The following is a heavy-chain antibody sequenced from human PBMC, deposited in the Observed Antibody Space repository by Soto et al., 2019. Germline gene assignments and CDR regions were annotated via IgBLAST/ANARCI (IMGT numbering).Heavy chain of an antibody. D-gene: IGHD6-13*01. V-gene: IGHV4-34*01. CDR3: ARGHRSTLAAAANKYNWFDP. J-gene: IGHJ5*02. CDR1: GGSLSGYY. CDR2: INHSGST. Sequence: SETLSLTCAVYGGSLSGYYWSWIRQPPGKGLEWIGEINHSGSTNYNPSLKSRVTISVDTSKNQFSLKLSSVTAADTAVYYCARGHRSTLAAAANKYNWFDPWGQGTLVTVSS.